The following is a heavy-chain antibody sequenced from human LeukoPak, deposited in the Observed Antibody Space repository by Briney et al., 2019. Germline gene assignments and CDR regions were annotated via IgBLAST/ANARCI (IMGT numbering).Heavy chain of an antibody. CDR1: GFTFSSCS. D-gene: IGHD2-15*01. Sequence: AGSLRLSCAVSGFTFSSCSMNWVRQAPGKGREWVSSISSSRSHIYYADSVKGRFTISRDNAKNSLYLQMNSLRAEDTAVYYCARARVVVAANPFDYWGQGTLVTVSS. V-gene: IGHV3-21*01. J-gene: IGHJ4*02. CDR3: ARARVVVAANPFDY. CDR2: ISSSRSHI.